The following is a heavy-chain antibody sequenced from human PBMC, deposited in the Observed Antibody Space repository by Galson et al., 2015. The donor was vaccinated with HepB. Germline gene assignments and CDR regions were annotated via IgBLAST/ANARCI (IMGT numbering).Heavy chain of an antibody. D-gene: IGHD3-10*01. Sequence: SVKVSCKASGYTFTSYGISWVRQAPGQGLEWMGWISAYNGNTNYAQKLQGRVTMTTDTSTSTAYMELRSLRSDDTAVYYCARDETFYGSVPPPAIDYWGQGTLVTVSS. CDR2: ISAYNGNT. J-gene: IGHJ4*02. CDR3: ARDETFYGSVPPPAIDY. CDR1: GYTFTSYG. V-gene: IGHV1-18*01.